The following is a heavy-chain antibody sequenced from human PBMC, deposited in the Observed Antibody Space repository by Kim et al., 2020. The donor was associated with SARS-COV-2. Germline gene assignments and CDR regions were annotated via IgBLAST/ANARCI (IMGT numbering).Heavy chain of an antibody. Sequence: SETLSLTCAVYGGSFSGYYWSWIRQPPGKGLEWIGEINHSGSTNYNPSLKSRVTISVDTSKNQFSLKLSSVTAADTAVYYCAREGRGSARAPQYYYYYYMDVWGKGTTVTVSS. V-gene: IGHV4-34*01. CDR1: GGSFSGYY. CDR3: AREGRGSARAPQYYYYYYMDV. J-gene: IGHJ6*03. D-gene: IGHD2-15*01. CDR2: INHSGST.